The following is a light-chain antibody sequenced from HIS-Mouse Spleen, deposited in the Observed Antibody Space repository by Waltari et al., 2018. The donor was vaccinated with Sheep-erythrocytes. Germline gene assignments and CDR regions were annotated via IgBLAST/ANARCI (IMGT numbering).Light chain of an antibody. CDR1: SSDVGGYNY. CDR3: SSYTSSSTPVV. Sequence: QSALTQPASVSGSPGQSITISCTGTSSDVGGYNYVSWYQQHPGKAPNLMIYEVSNRASGVSNRFSGSKSGNTASLTISGLQAEDEADYYCSSYTSSSTPVVFGGGTKLTVL. V-gene: IGLV2-14*01. J-gene: IGLJ2*01. CDR2: EVS.